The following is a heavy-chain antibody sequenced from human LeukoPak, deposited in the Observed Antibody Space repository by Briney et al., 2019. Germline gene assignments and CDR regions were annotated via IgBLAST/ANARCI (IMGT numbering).Heavy chain of an antibody. Sequence: ASVKVSCKASGGTFSSYAISWVQQAPGQGLEWMGRIIPIFGTANYAQKFQGRVTITTDESTSTAYMELSSLRSEDTAVYYCARDSYIFKATSLDYWGQGTLVTVSS. CDR2: IIPIFGTA. D-gene: IGHD1-26*01. CDR3: ARDSYIFKATSLDY. V-gene: IGHV1-69*05. CDR1: GGTFSSYA. J-gene: IGHJ4*02.